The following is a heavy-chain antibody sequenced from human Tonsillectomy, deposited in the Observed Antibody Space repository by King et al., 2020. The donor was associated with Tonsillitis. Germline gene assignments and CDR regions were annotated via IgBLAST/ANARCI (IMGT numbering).Heavy chain of an antibody. CDR2: LSSSSRTI. CDR1: GFTFSSYS. Sequence: VQLVESGGGLVQPGGSLRLSCAASGFTFSSYSMNWVRQAPGKGLEWVSYLSSSSRTIYYADSVKGRFTISRDNAKNSLYLQMNSLRDEDTAVYYCARFLCGGDCYDYFDYCGQGTLVTVSS. J-gene: IGHJ4*02. D-gene: IGHD2-21*02. CDR3: ARFLCGGDCYDYFDY. V-gene: IGHV3-48*02.